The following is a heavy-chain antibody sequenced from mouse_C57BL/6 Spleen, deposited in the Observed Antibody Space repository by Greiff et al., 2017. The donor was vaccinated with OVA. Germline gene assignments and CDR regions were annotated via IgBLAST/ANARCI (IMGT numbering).Heavy chain of an antibody. V-gene: IGHV1-52*01. D-gene: IGHD2-2*01. CDR1: GYTFTSYW. J-gene: IGHJ4*01. CDR2: IDPSDSET. CDR3: ARYGYDGMGYAMDY. Sequence: QVHVKQPGAELVRPGSSVKLSCKASGYTFTSYWMHWVKQRPIQGLEWIGNIDPSDSETHYNQKFKDKATLTVDKSSSTAYMQLSSLTSEDSAVYYCARYGYDGMGYAMDYWGQGTSVTVSS.